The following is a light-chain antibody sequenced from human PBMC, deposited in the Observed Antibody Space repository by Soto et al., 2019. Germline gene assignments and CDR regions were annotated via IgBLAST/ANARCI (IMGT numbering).Light chain of an antibody. Sequence: EIVLTQSPATLSLSPGERATLSCRASQSVSSYLAWYQQKPGQAPRLLIYDASNRATGIPARFSGSGSGTAFTLTISSLEPEDFAVYYCQQRGTFGPGTKVDIK. CDR3: QQRGT. V-gene: IGKV3-11*01. CDR1: QSVSSY. CDR2: DAS. J-gene: IGKJ3*01.